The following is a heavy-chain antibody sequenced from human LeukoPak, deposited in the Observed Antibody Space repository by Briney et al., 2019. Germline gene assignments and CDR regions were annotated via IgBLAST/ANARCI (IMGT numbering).Heavy chain of an antibody. D-gene: IGHD3-22*01. V-gene: IGHV5-51*01. CDR2: IYPGDSDT. CDR3: ARWVVMPSTYFDY. Sequence: GASLKISCKGSGYSFTSYWIGWVRQMPGKGLEWMGIIYPGDSDTRYSPSFQGQVTISADKSISTAYLQWSSLKASDTAMYYCARWVVMPSTYFDYWGQGTLVTVSS. CDR1: GYSFTSYW. J-gene: IGHJ4*02.